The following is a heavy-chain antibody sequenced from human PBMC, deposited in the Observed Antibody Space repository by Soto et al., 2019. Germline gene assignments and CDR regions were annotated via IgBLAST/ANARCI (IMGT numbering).Heavy chain of an antibody. J-gene: IGHJ4*02. Sequence: PWGSLRLSCAASGFTFSIFKMHWVRQAPGKGLEWISFISGSGVTIFNADSVKGRFTTSRDNAKNSLYLQMDSLGAEDTAVYYCARDDSAYEMSYWGQGTLVTVSS. CDR1: GFTFSIFK. V-gene: IGHV3-48*03. D-gene: IGHD5-12*01. CDR2: ISGSGVTI. CDR3: ARDDSAYEMSY.